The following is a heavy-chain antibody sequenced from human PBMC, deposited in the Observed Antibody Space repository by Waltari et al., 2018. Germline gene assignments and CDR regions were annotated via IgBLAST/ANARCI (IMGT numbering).Heavy chain of an antibody. V-gene: IGHV3-23*01. D-gene: IGHD6-13*01. CDR2: ISGSGGST. CDR3: AKSRGYSSSWYLDY. J-gene: IGHJ4*02. CDR1: GFTFSSHA. Sequence: EVQLLESGGGLVQPGGSLSLSCAASGFTFSSHAMSWVRQAPGKGLAWVSAISGSGGSTYYADSVKGRFTISRDNSKNTLYLQMNSLRAEDTAVYYCAKSRGYSSSWYLDYWGQGTLVTVSS.